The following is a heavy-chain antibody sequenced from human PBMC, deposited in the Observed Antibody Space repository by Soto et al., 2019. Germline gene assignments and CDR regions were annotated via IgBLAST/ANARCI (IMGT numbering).Heavy chain of an antibody. J-gene: IGHJ4*02. Sequence: ASVKVCCKASGYTFTGYYMHWVRQAPGQGLEWMGWISAYNGNTNYAQKLQGRVTMTTDTSTSTAYMELRSLRSDDTAVYYCARDGLGAVAGPSPTDYWGQGTLVTVSS. V-gene: IGHV1-18*04. CDR2: ISAYNGNT. D-gene: IGHD6-19*01. CDR3: ARDGLGAVAGPSPTDY. CDR1: GYTFTGYY.